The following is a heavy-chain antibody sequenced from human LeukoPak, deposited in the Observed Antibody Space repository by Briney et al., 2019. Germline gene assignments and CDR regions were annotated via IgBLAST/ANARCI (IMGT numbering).Heavy chain of an antibody. D-gene: IGHD3-22*01. CDR1: GGSICSYY. CDR3: ARNYYDSSVAGYYFDY. CDR2: IYTSGST. V-gene: IGHV4-4*07. J-gene: IGHJ4*02. Sequence: SETLSLTCTVSGGSICSYYWSWIRQPAGKGLEWIGRIYTSGSTNYNPSLKSRVTMSVDTSKNQFSLKLSSVTAADTAVYYCARNYYDSSVAGYYFDYWGQGTLVTVSS.